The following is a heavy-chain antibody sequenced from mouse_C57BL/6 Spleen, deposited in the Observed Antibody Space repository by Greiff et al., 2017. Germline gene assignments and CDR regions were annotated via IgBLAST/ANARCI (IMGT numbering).Heavy chain of an antibody. CDR2: IDPGDGGT. Sequence: VQLQQSGPELVKPGASVKLSCKASGYAFSSSWMHWVKQRPGRGLEWIGRIDPGDGGTNYNGKFKGKATLTADKSSSTAYMQSSSMTAEDSAVYFGARGHHEGYDYWGQGTTLTVSS. CDR1: GYAFSSSW. J-gene: IGHJ2*01. CDR3: ARGHHEGYDY. V-gene: IGHV1-82*01.